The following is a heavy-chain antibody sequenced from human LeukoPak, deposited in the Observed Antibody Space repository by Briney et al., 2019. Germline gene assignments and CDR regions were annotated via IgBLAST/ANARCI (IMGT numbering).Heavy chain of an antibody. CDR2: ISYNGRT. J-gene: IGHJ6*03. D-gene: IGHD5-12*01. V-gene: IGHV4-59*12. CDR3: ARNVATDYYYYYYMDV. Sequence: SETLSLTCTVSGGSITTYYWSWIRQPPGKGLEWIGYISYNGRTNYKPSLSSRVTISVDTSKNQFSLKLSSVTAADTAVYYCARNVATDYYYYYYMDVWGKGTTVTVSS. CDR1: GGSITTYY.